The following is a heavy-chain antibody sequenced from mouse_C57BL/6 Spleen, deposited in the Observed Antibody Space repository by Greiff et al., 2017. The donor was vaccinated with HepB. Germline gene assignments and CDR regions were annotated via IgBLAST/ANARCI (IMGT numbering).Heavy chain of an antibody. V-gene: IGHV1-12*01. J-gene: IGHJ3*01. CDR1: GYTFTSYN. CDR2: IYPGNGDT. Sequence: QVQLQQSGAELVRPGASVKMSCKASGYTFTSYNMHWVKQTPRHGLEWIGAIYPGNGDTSYNQKFKGKATLTVDKSSSTAYMQLSSLTSEDSAVYFCARDYYSNYVFAYWGQGTLVTVSA. CDR3: ARDYYSNYVFAY. D-gene: IGHD2-5*01.